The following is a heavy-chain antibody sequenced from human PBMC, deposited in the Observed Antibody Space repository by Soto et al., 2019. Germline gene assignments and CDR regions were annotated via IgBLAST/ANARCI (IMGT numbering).Heavy chain of an antibody. CDR3: AKGMSITIFGAVPTSLDY. Sequence: EVQLLESGGGLVQPGGSLRLSCAASGFTFSSYAMSWVLQAPGKGLEWVSASSGSGGSTYYGDSVKGLFTISRDNSKNTLYLQRNSLRAEDTAVYYCAKGMSITIFGAVPTSLDYWGQGALVPVSS. CDR1: GFTFSSYA. J-gene: IGHJ4*02. V-gene: IGHV3-23*01. D-gene: IGHD3-3*01. CDR2: SSGSGGST.